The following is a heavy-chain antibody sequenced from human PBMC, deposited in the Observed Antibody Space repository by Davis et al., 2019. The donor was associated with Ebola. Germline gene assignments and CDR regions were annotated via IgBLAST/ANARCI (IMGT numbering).Heavy chain of an antibody. CDR1: GYTFTSYG. Sequence: ASVKVSCKASGYTFTSYGISWVRQAPGQGLEWMGWISAYNGNTNYAQKLQGRVTMTTDTSTSTAYMELRSLRSEDTAVYYCARNVRIQLWSGDYGMDVWGQGTTVTVSS. J-gene: IGHJ6*02. CDR3: ARNVRIQLWSGDYGMDV. D-gene: IGHD5-18*01. CDR2: ISAYNGNT. V-gene: IGHV1-18*01.